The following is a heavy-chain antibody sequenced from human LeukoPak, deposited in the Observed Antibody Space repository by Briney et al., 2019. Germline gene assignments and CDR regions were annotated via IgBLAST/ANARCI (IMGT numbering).Heavy chain of an antibody. CDR2: ISGSGGNT. D-gene: IGHD6-13*01. V-gene: IGHV3-23*01. Sequence: GVSLRLFCAASGFTFSSYAMIWLRQAPGKGREWVSGISGSGGNTHYADSVRGRFTISRDNSKNTLYLQMNSLRAEDTAIYYCAKVSWANYFDYWGRGTLVTVSS. CDR3: AKVSWANYFDY. CDR1: GFTFSSYA. J-gene: IGHJ4*02.